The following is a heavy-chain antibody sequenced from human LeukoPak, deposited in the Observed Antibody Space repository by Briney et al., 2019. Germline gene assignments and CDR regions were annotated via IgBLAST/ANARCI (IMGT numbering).Heavy chain of an antibody. D-gene: IGHD2-2*01. CDR2: INHSGST. CDR3: ARFVYQLLTNWFDP. Sequence: SETLSLTCAVYGGSFSGYYWSWIRQPPGKGLEWIGEINHSGSTNYNPSLKSRVTVSVDTSKNQFSLKLSSVTAADTAVYYCARFVYQLLTNWFDPWGQGTLVTVSS. V-gene: IGHV4-34*01. J-gene: IGHJ5*02. CDR1: GGSFSGYY.